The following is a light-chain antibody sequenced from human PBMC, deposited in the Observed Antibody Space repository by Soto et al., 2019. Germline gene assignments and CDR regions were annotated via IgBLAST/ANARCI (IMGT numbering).Light chain of an antibody. Sequence: XIVMAQSPATLSVSPGERATLSCRASQSVSANLAWYQQKPGQAPRLLIYGASTRATGVPASFSGSGSGTEFTLTISSLQSEDFAVYYCQQYNSWPLTFGGGTKV. CDR3: QQYNSWPLT. CDR2: GAS. J-gene: IGKJ4*01. CDR1: QSVSAN. V-gene: IGKV3-15*01.